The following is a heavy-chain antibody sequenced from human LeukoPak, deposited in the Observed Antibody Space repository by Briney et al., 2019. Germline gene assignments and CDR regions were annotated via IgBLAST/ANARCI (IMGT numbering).Heavy chain of an antibody. V-gene: IGHV3-9*01. CDR2: ISWNSGSI. CDR3: ANCQTDYYDSSGPYARCFFDI. J-gene: IGHJ3*02. Sequence: GRSLRLSCAASGFTFDDYAMHWVRQAPGQGLEWVSGISWNSGSIGYADSVKGRFTISRDNAKNSLYLQMNSLRAEDTALYYCANCQTDYYDSSGPYARCFFDIWGQGTMVTVSS. CDR1: GFTFDDYA. D-gene: IGHD3-22*01.